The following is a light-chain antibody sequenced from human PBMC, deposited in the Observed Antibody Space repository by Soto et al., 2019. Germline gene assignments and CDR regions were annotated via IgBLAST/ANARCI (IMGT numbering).Light chain of an antibody. CDR2: DTS. Sequence: EIVLTQSPATLSLSPGDRATLSCWASQSVSSNLAWYQQKPGQAPRLLVFDTSARATGVPARFRGSRSGTDFTLTISSPQAEDFAVYYCQQRSQRPWTFGQGTKVDIK. J-gene: IGKJ1*01. V-gene: IGKV3-11*01. CDR1: QSVSSN. CDR3: QQRSQRPWT.